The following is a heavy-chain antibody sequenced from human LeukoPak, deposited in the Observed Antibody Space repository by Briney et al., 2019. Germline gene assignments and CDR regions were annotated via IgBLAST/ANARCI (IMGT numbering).Heavy chain of an antibody. CDR1: GGSISSGDYY. Sequence: SETLSLTCIVSGGSISSGDYYWSWIRQPPGKGLEWIGYIYYSGSTYYNPSLKSRVTISVDTSKNQFSLKLSSVTAADTAVYYCARDTVVPAASDYWGQGTLVTVSS. D-gene: IGHD2-2*01. CDR2: IYYSGST. V-gene: IGHV4-30-4*08. J-gene: IGHJ4*02. CDR3: ARDTVVPAASDY.